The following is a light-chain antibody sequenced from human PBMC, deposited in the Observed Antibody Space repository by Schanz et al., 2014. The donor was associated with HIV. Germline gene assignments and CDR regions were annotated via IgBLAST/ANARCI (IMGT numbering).Light chain of an antibody. CDR1: QSVSTTY. J-gene: IGKJ1*01. V-gene: IGKV3-20*01. CDR2: GTF. Sequence: EIVLTQSPGTLSLSPGERATLSCRASQSVSTTYVAWYQHKPGQTPRLLIYGTFIRATGIPDRFSGSGSGTDFTLTISRLEPEDFAVYYCQHYSSSLWTFGQGTKVEIK. CDR3: QHYSSSLWT.